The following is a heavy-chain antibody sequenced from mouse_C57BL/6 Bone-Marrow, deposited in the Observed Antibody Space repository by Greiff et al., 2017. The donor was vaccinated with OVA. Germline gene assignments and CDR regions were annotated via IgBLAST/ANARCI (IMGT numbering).Heavy chain of an antibody. CDR1: GYSITSGYY. D-gene: IGHD1-1*01. J-gene: IGHJ4*01. Sequence: EVKLQESGPGLVKPSQSLSLTCSVTGYSITSGYYWNWIRQFPGNKLEWMGYISYDGSNNYNPSLKNRISITRDTSKKQFFLKLNSVTTEDTATYYCAREGYYYGSSYYAMDYWGQGTSVTVSS. CDR2: ISYDGSN. V-gene: IGHV3-6*01. CDR3: AREGYYYGSSYYAMDY.